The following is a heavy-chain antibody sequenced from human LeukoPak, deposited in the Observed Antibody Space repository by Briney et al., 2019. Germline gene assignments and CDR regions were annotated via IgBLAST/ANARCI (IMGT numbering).Heavy chain of an antibody. CDR1: GDSVSTNSVA. D-gene: IGHD3-3*01. Sequence: SQTLSLTSAISGDSVSTNSVAWNWIRQSPSRGLEWLGRTYYRSKWYNDYAVSVKSRITINPDTSKNQFSLQLNSVTPEDTAVYYCARDLGSRYFWDYWGQGTLVTVSS. CDR2: TYYRSKWYN. CDR3: ARDLGSRYFWDY. J-gene: IGHJ4*02. V-gene: IGHV6-1*01.